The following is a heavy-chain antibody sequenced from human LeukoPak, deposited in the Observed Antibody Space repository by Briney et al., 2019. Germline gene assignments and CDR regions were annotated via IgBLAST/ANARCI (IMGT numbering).Heavy chain of an antibody. Sequence: SETLSLTCTVSGGSISNYNAYYWGWIRQSPGKGLAWIGSIYSSGRTDYNPSVESRVTISVDTSKNQFSLKLSSVTAADTAVYYCARDVVTMVRGVITPPLVVWGQGTLVTVSS. CDR2: IYSSGRT. D-gene: IGHD3-10*01. CDR1: GGSISNYNAYY. CDR3: ARDVVTMVRGVITPPLVV. J-gene: IGHJ4*02. V-gene: IGHV4-39*07.